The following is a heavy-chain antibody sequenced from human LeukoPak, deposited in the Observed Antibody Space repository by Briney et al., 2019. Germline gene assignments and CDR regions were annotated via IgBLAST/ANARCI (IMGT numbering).Heavy chain of an antibody. J-gene: IGHJ3*02. CDR1: GYTLTELS. CDR2: FDPEDGET. V-gene: IGHV1-24*01. CDR3: ARGGEGPALNDAFDI. D-gene: IGHD3-10*01. Sequence: GASVKVSCKVSGYTLTELSMHWVRQAPGKGLEWMGGFDPEDGETIYAQKFQGRVTMTEDTSTDTAYMELSSLRSEDTAVYYCARGGEGPALNDAFDIWGQGTMVTVSS.